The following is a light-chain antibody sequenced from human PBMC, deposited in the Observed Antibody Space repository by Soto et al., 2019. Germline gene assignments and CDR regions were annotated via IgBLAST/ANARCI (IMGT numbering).Light chain of an antibody. V-gene: IGKV3-20*01. J-gene: IGKJ5*01. CDR1: QSVSSYY. CDR3: QQYATSPIT. Sequence: EIVLTQSPCTLSLSPGERATLSCRASQSVSSYYLAWYQQKPGQAPRLLIYAASSRATGIPDRFSGGGSGTDFTLTISRLEPEDFAVYYCQQYATSPITFGQGTRLEIK. CDR2: AAS.